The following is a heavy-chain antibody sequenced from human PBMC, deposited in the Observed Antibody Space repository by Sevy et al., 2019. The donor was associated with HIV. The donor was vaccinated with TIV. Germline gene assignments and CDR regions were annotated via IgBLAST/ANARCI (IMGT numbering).Heavy chain of an antibody. CDR2: IWYDGGNK. D-gene: IGHD3-3*01. V-gene: IGHV3-33*06. CDR1: GFTFSSYG. CDR3: AKAPYYDFWSHNYNNWFDP. Sequence: GGSLRLSCAASGFTFSSYGMHWVRQAPGKGLEWVALIWYDGGNKYYADSVKGRFTISRDNSKNTMYLQMNSLRAEDTAVYYCAKAPYYDFWSHNYNNWFDPWGQGTLVTVSS. J-gene: IGHJ5*02.